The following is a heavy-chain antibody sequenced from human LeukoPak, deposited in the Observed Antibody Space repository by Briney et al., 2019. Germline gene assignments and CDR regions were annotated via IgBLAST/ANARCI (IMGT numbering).Heavy chain of an antibody. Sequence: GGSLRLSCAASGFTFSSYAMSWVRQAPGKGLEWVSAISGSGGSTYYAGSVKGRFTISRDNAKNTLYMQMNSLRAEDTAVYYCAKDGAAMAYNWFDPWGQGTLVTGSS. J-gene: IGHJ5*02. D-gene: IGHD5-18*01. CDR3: AKDGAAMAYNWFDP. V-gene: IGHV3-23*01. CDR2: ISGSGGST. CDR1: GFTFSSYA.